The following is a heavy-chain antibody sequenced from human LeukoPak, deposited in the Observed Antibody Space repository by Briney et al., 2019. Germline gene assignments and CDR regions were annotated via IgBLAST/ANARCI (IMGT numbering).Heavy chain of an antibody. Sequence: SETLSLTCTVSGGSISSYYWSWIRQPPGKGLEWIGYIYYSGNTNYNPSLKSRVTISVDTSKNQFSLKLYSVTAADTAVYYCARIGHEDYYFDYWGQGTLVTVSS. V-gene: IGHV4-59*01. CDR1: GGSISSYY. J-gene: IGHJ4*02. CDR2: IYYSGNT. CDR3: ARIGHEDYYFDY.